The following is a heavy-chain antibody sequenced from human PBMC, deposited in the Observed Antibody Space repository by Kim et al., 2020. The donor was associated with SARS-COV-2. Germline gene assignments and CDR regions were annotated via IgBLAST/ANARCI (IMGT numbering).Heavy chain of an antibody. V-gene: IGHV4-39*01. CDR1: GGSISSSSYY. CDR3: ARHLGDYLSPMTS. Sequence: SETLSLTCTVSGGSISSSSYYWGWIRQPPGKGLEWIGNMYYSGSSYYNPSLKCRVTISVDTSKNQFSLKLSSVTAAETAVYYCARHLGDYLSPMTSWGHGTLVTVSS. J-gene: IGHJ5*01. CDR2: MYYSGSS. D-gene: IGHD4-17*01.